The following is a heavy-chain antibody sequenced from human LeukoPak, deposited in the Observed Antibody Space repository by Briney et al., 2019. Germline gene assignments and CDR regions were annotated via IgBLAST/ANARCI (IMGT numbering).Heavy chain of an antibody. D-gene: IGHD3-10*01. J-gene: IGHJ4*02. CDR1: GGSISSYY. V-gene: IGHV4-59*08. CDR2: IYYSGST. CDR3: ARLRYYYGSGSYPTLDY. Sequence: KPSETLSLTCTVSGGSISSYYWSWIRQPPGKGLEWIGYIYYSGSTNYNPSLKNRVTISVDTSKNQFSLKLSSVTAADTAVYYCARLRYYYGSGSYPTLDYWGQGTLATVSS.